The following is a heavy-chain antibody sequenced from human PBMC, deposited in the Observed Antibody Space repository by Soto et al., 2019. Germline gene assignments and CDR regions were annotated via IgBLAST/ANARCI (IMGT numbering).Heavy chain of an antibody. CDR2: INSDASHT. CDR1: GFTSSTYW. J-gene: IGHJ4*02. D-gene: IGHD6-6*01. CDR3: ARDRSRIAARLYLDY. Sequence: GGSLRLSCAASGFTSSTYWMHWIRQVPGKGLEWVSRINSDASHTYYADSAKGRFTISRDNSKNTLYLQMNSLRAEDTAVYYCARDRSRIAARLYLDYWGQGTLVTVSS. V-gene: IGHV3-74*01.